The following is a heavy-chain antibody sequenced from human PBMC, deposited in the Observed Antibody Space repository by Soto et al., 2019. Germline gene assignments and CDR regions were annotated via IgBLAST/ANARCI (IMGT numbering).Heavy chain of an antibody. D-gene: IGHD3-9*01. J-gene: IGHJ5*02. Sequence: ASVKVSCKASGGTFSSYAISWVRQAPGQGLEWMGGIIPIFGTANYAQKFQGRVTITADESTSTAYMELSSLRSEDTAVYYCARRNDILTGYPHFNWFDPWGQGTLVTVSS. CDR2: IIPIFGTA. CDR3: ARRNDILTGYPHFNWFDP. CDR1: GGTFSSYA. V-gene: IGHV1-69*13.